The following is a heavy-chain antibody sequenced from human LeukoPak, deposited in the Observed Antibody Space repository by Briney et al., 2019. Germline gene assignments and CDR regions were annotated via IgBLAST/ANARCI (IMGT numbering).Heavy chain of an antibody. Sequence: PGGSLRLSCAASGFTVSNNYMNWVRQAPGKGLEWVSTISGSGGSTYYADSVKGRFTISRDSSKNTLSLQMNSLRAEDTAVYYCAKGTYYYDNSGYPTPQFLFDYWGQGTLVTVSS. CDR2: ISGSGGST. CDR1: GFTVSNNY. D-gene: IGHD3-22*01. J-gene: IGHJ4*02. V-gene: IGHV3-23*01. CDR3: AKGTYYYDNSGYPTPQFLFDY.